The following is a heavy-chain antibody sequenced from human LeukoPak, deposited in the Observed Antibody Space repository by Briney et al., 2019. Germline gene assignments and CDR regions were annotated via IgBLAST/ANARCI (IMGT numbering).Heavy chain of an antibody. V-gene: IGHV3-20*04. D-gene: IGHD2-15*01. CDR1: GFTFDDYG. J-gene: IGHJ3*02. CDR2: INWNGGST. CDR3: ARAVGSEYAFDI. Sequence: PGGSLRLSCAASGFTFDDYGMSWLRQAPGKGLEWVSGINWNGGSTAYADSVKGRFTISRDNAKNSLYLQMNSLRAEDTALYYCARAVGSEYAFDIWGQGTMVTVSS.